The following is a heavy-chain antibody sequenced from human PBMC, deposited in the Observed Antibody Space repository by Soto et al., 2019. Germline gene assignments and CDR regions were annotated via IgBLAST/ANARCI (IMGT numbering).Heavy chain of an antibody. D-gene: IGHD4-4*01. Sequence: GGSLRLSCAASGFTCSSYSMNWVRQAPGKGLEWVSSISSSSSYIYYADSVKGRFTISRDNAKNSLYLQMNSLRAEDTAVYYCARDYSNYNYFDYWGQGTLVTVSS. J-gene: IGHJ4*02. CDR3: ARDYSNYNYFDY. V-gene: IGHV3-21*01. CDR1: GFTCSSYS. CDR2: ISSSSSYI.